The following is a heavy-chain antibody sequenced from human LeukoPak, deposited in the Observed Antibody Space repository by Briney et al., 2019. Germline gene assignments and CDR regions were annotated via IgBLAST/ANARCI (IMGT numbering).Heavy chain of an antibody. CDR2: IIPIFGIA. J-gene: IGHJ5*02. CDR3: ASYAYRDYQNNNWIDP. CDR1: GGTFTIYA. D-gene: IGHD4-17*01. Sequence: GASVRVSSEDSGGTFTIYAISWVRQAPGQGGERMGRIIPIFGIANYSQKFQGRVTITADKSTSTAYMELSSLRSEDTAVYYCASYAYRDYQNNNWIDPWGQGTLVTVSS. V-gene: IGHV1-69*10.